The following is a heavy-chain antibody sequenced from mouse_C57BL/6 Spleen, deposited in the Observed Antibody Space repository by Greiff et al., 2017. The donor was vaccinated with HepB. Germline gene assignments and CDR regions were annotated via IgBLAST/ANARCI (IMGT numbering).Heavy chain of an antibody. CDR1: GYTFTSYG. J-gene: IGHJ3*01. D-gene: IGHD1-1*01. Sequence: QVQLKQSGAKLARPGASVKLSCKASGYTFTSYGISWVKQRTGQGLEWIGEIYPRSGNTYYNEKFKGKATLTADKASSTAYMELRSLTSEDSAVYFGAREGVTTVVAEGFAYWGQGTLVTVSA. CDR3: AREGVTTVVAEGFAY. V-gene: IGHV1-81*01. CDR2: IYPRSGNT.